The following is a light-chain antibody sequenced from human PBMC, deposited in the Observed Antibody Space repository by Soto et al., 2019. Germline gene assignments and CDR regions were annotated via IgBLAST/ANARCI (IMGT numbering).Light chain of an antibody. CDR3: QQSHITQYS. J-gene: IGKJ2*03. CDR1: QSVSNY. Sequence: EIVLTQSPATLSLSPGERATLSCRASQSVSNYLAWYQQKPGQAPRLLIYDASSLQSGVPSRFSGSGSGTDFTLTISSLQREDFATYYCQQSHITQYSFGQGTTLEIK. CDR2: DAS. V-gene: IGKV3-11*01.